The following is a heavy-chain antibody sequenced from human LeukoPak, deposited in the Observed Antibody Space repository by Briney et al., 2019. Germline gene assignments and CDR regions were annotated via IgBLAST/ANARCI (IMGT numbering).Heavy chain of an antibody. J-gene: IGHJ4*02. CDR1: GGSIRSYY. V-gene: IGHV4-59*12. D-gene: IGHD3-3*01. CDR2: IYYSGSS. Sequence: SETLSLTCTVSGGSIRSYYWSWIRQPPGEGLEWIGYIYYSGSSNYNSSLKSRVTISVDMSKNQFSLKLSSVTAADTAVYYCARETTIFGVVIMDWGQGTLVTVSS. CDR3: ARETTIFGVVIMD.